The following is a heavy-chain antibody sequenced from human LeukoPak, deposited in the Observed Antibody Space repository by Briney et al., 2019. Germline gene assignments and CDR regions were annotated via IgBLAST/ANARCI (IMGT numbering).Heavy chain of an antibody. CDR3: ARDEAAGGQFDP. D-gene: IGHD6-25*01. V-gene: IGHV1-18*01. Sequence: ASVKVSCKASGYTFTSYGISWVRQAPGQGLEWMGWIGAYNGNTNYAQKLQGRVTMTTDTSTSTAYMELRSLRSDDTAVYYCARDEAAGGQFDPWGQGTLVTVSS. CDR1: GYTFTSYG. J-gene: IGHJ5*02. CDR2: IGAYNGNT.